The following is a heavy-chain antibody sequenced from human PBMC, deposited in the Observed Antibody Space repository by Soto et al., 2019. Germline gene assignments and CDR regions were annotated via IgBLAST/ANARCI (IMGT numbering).Heavy chain of an antibody. CDR3: TKNSAYALDY. Sequence: QVQLQESGPGLVKPSGTLSLSCAVSGGSVSNNNWWSWVRQSPGNGLEWIGEIHHSGSTSYNPSLESRATLSVDKSKNELSLRLNYVTAADTAVYYCTKNSAYALDYWGLGILVTVSS. J-gene: IGHJ4*02. CDR1: GGSVSNNNW. CDR2: IHHSGST. D-gene: IGHD5-12*01. V-gene: IGHV4-4*02.